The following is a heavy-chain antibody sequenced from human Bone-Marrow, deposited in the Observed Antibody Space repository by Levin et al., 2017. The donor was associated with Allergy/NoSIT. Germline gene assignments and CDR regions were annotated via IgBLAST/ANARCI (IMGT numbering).Heavy chain of an antibody. Sequence: PLASVKVSCKASGYTFTAYYIHWLRQAPGQGLEWLGWINPESGDTNYAQNFHGRVTMTSDTSVNTAYVELRRVTSDDTAVYFCARGPERWMLLEYFQHWGRGTLVTVSS. D-gene: IGHD2-8*01. CDR2: INPESGDT. CDR3: ARGPERWMLLEYFQH. CDR1: GYTFTAYY. J-gene: IGHJ1*01. V-gene: IGHV1-2*02.